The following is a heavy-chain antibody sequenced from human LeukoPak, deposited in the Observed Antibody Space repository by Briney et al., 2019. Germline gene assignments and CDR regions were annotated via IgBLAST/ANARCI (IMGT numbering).Heavy chain of an antibody. CDR1: GFTFRDYG. J-gene: IGHJ4*02. D-gene: IGHD1-26*01. V-gene: IGHV3-30*18. CDR3: AKLGVGATAFDY. CDR2: ISYDGSKE. Sequence: GGSLRLSCAASGFTFRDYGMHWVRQAPGKGLEWLAVISYDGSKEYYADSVKGRFTISRDNSKNTLYLQMNSLRAEDTAVYYCAKLGVGATAFDYWGQGTLVTVSS.